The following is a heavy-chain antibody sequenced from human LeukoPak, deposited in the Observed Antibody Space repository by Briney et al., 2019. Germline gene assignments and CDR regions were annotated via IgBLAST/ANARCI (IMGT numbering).Heavy chain of an antibody. CDR1: GYTFTGYY. J-gene: IGHJ4*02. CDR3: ARGGEFIVFPPAFPDDY. V-gene: IGHV1-2*02. Sequence: ASVKVSCKASGYTFTGYYMHWVRQAPGQGLEWMGWINPNSGGTHYAQNFQGRVTMTRDTSISTAYMDLSSLRSDDPAVYYCARGGEFIVFPPAFPDDYGGREPLVPVS. CDR2: INPNSGGT. D-gene: IGHD3-16*01.